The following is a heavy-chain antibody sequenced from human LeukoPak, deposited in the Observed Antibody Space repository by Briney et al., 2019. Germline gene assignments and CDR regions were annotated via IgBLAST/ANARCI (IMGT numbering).Heavy chain of an antibody. J-gene: IGHJ4*02. CDR1: GFTFSNYA. CDR3: ARTIAINTAMVTGYFDY. Sequence: GGSLRLSCAASGFTFSNYAMTWVRQAPGKGLEWVSVIGRTGDIFYADSVKGRFTISRDNSKNTLYLQMNSLRAEDTAVYYCARTIAINTAMVTGYFDYWGQGTLVTVSS. V-gene: IGHV3-23*01. CDR2: IGRTGDI. D-gene: IGHD5-18*01.